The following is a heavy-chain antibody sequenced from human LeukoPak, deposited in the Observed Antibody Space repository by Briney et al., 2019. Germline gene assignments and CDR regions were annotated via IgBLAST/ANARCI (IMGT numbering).Heavy chain of an antibody. CDR3: ARGRSSMVRGYYYYYMDV. CDR2: IYYSGST. Sequence: SETLSLTCTVSGVSISSSSYYWDWIRQPPGKGLEWIGSIYYSGSTYYNPSLKSQVTISVDTSKNQFSLKLSSVTAADTAVYYCARGRSSMVRGYYYYYMDVWGQGTLVTVSS. D-gene: IGHD3-10*01. CDR1: GVSISSSSYY. V-gene: IGHV4-39*01. J-gene: IGHJ6*03.